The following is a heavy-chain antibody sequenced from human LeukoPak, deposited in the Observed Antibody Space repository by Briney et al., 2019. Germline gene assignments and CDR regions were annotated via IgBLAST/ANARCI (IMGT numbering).Heavy chain of an antibody. CDR2: MKQDGSEK. V-gene: IGHV3-7*01. Sequence: PGGSLRLSCAASGFTFSKYWMNWVRQAPGKGLEWVADMKQDGSEKYYVDSVRGRFTISRDNAKNSLYLQMNSLRAEDTAVYFCARSGLFQKWTDVDAFDVWGQGTRVTVSS. J-gene: IGHJ3*01. CDR3: ARSGLFQKWTDVDAFDV. D-gene: IGHD3-3*01. CDR1: GFTFSKYW.